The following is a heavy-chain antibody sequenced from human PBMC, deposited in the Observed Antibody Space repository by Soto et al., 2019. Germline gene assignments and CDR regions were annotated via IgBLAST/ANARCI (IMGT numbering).Heavy chain of an antibody. Sequence: PSETLSLTCTVSGGSISSGSYYWDWIRQPPGKGLEWIGSFYYSGSTYYNPSLKSRVTISVDTSKNQFSLKLSSVTATDTAVYYCSRQPTTVTTVGAFDIWGQGTMATVSS. V-gene: IGHV4-39*01. CDR1: GGSISSGSYY. J-gene: IGHJ3*02. CDR2: FYYSGST. D-gene: IGHD4-17*01. CDR3: SRQPTTVTTVGAFDI.